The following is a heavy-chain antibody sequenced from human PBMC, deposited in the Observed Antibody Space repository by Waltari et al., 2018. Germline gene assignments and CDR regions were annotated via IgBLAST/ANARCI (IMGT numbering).Heavy chain of an antibody. D-gene: IGHD2-21*02. J-gene: IGHJ4*02. V-gene: IGHV3-30-3*01. Sequence: QVQLVESGGGVVQPGRSLRLSCEASGFLYSRHAMHWVRQAPGIGLEWVAVISYDGGNTYYSDSVKGRFTISRDNSKNSLYLQMNSLRAEDTAVYFCARDWGRICGVDCKCPDYWGQGTLVTVSS. CDR3: ARDWGRICGVDCKCPDY. CDR2: ISYDGGNT. CDR1: GFLYSRHA.